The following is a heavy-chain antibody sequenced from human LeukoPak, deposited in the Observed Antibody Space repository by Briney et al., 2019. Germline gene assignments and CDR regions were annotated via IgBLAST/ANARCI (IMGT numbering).Heavy chain of an antibody. CDR3: ARDRVGSSCDY. J-gene: IGHJ4*02. V-gene: IGHV3-74*01. D-gene: IGHD6-6*01. CDR1: GFIFSDYW. CDR2: INRDGTGT. Sequence: GGSLRLSCAPSGFIFSDYWFHWVRQTPGQGLVWVAAINRDGTGTSHADSVRGRFTVYRDNAKNTLYLQMNSLRAEDTAVYYCARDRVGSSCDYWGQGTLVTVSS.